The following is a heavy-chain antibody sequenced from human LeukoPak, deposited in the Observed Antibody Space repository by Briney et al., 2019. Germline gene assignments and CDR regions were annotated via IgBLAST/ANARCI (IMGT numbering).Heavy chain of an antibody. V-gene: IGHV4-59*01. Sequence: SETLSLTCTVSGGSISSYYWSWIRQPPGKGLEWIGYIYYNGSTNYNPSLKSRVTISVDTSKNQFSLKLSSVTAADTAVYYCASYYYDSSGYPKSGAFDIWGQGTMVTVSS. CDR1: GGSISSYY. D-gene: IGHD3-22*01. J-gene: IGHJ3*02. CDR3: ASYYYDSSGYPKSGAFDI. CDR2: IYYNGST.